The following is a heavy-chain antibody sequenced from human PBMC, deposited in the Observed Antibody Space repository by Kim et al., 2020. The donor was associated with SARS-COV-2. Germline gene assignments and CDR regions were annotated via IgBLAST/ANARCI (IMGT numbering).Heavy chain of an antibody. CDR2: MNPNSGNT. CDR3: ARRGYQLLPSYYYYYMDV. J-gene: IGHJ6*03. D-gene: IGHD2-2*01. V-gene: IGHV1-8*01. CDR1: GYTFTSYD. Sequence: ASVKVSCKASGYTFTSYDINWVRQATGQGLEWMGWMNPNSGNTGYAQKFQGRVTMTRNTSISTAYMELSSLRSEDTAVYYCARRGYQLLPSYYYYYMDVWGKGTTVTVSS.